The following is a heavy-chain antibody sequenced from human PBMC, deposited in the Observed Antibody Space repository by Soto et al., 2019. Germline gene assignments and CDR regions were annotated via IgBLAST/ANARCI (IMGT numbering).Heavy chain of an antibody. Sequence: SETLSLTCTVSGGSISSSSYYWGWIRQPPGKGLEWIGGIYYSGSTYYNPSLKSRVTISVDTSKNQFSLKLSSVTAADTAVYYCARQVTMVRGVRSYGMDVWGQGTTGTVSS. J-gene: IGHJ6*02. CDR2: IYYSGST. D-gene: IGHD3-10*01. CDR3: ARQVTMVRGVRSYGMDV. CDR1: GGSISSSSYY. V-gene: IGHV4-39*01.